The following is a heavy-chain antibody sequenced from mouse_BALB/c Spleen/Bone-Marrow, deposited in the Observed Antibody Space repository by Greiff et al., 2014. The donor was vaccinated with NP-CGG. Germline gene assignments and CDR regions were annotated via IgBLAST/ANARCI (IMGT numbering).Heavy chain of an antibody. D-gene: IGHD2-3*01. CDR1: GYTFTEDI. CDR2: FYPGSGSI. J-gene: IGHJ2*01. CDR3: ARHEGGEMGFDY. V-gene: IGHV1-62-2*01. Sequence: QVQLQQSGAGLGKPGASVKLSCQASGYTFTEDIIHWGKQRSGQGLEWVGWFYPGSGSIKYNEKFKDKATLTADKSSSTVYMELSRLTSEDSAVYFCARHEGGEMGFDYWGQGTTLTVSS.